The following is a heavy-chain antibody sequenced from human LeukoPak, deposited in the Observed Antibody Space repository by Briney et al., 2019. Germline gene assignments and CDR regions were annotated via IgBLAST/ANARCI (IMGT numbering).Heavy chain of an antibody. CDR3: AKGGVLLWFGELSMADYFDY. J-gene: IGHJ4*02. V-gene: IGHV3-48*01. D-gene: IGHD3-10*01. CDR1: GFTFSSYS. Sequence: GGSLRLSCAASGFTFSSYSMNWARQAPGKGLEWVSYISYSSSTIYYADSVKGRFTISRDNAKNSLYLQMDSLRAEDTAVYYCAKGGVLLWFGELSMADYFDYWGQGTLVTVSS. CDR2: ISYSSSTI.